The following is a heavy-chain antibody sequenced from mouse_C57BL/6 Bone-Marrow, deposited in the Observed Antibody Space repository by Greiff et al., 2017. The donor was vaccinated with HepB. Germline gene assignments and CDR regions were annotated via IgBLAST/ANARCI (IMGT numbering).Heavy chain of an antibody. CDR3: ARDYSNTKDYAMDY. D-gene: IGHD2-5*01. J-gene: IGHJ4*01. CDR2: IDPSDSYT. Sequence: QVHVKQPGAELVRPGTSVKLSCKASGYTFTSYWMHWVKQRPGQGLEWIGVIDPSDSYTNYNQKFKGKATLTVDTSSSTAYMQLRSLTSEDSAVYYCARDYSNTKDYAMDYWGQGTSVTVSS. V-gene: IGHV1-59*01. CDR1: GYTFTSYW.